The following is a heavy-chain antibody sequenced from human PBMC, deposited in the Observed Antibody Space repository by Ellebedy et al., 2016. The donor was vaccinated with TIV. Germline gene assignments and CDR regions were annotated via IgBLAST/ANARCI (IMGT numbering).Heavy chain of an antibody. Sequence: GGSLRLXXAASGFTFSSYGMHWVRQAPGKGLEWVAVIWYDGSNKYYADSVKGRFTISRDNSKNTLYLQMNSLRVEDTAVYFCARKMDVWGQGATVTVSS. CDR3: ARKMDV. CDR1: GFTFSSYG. J-gene: IGHJ6*02. V-gene: IGHV3-33*01. CDR2: IWYDGSNK.